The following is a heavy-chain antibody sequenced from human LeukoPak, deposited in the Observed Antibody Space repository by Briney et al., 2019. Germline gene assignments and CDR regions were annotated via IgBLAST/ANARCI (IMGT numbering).Heavy chain of an antibody. CDR3: ARLYGDADY. Sequence: GESLKISCKGSGYRFTTYWIGWVRQMPGKVLEWMGIIYPSDSDTRYSPSSQGQVTISADKSISTAYLQWNSLKASDTAMYYCARLYGDADYWGQGTLVTVSS. D-gene: IGHD4-17*01. V-gene: IGHV5-51*01. J-gene: IGHJ4*02. CDR2: IYPSDSDT. CDR1: GYRFTTYW.